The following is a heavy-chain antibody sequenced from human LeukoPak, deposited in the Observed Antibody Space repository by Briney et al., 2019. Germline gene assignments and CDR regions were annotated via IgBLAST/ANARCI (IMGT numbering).Heavy chain of an antibody. CDR3: ARDPTYYDSSGYYPSYFDY. D-gene: IGHD3-22*01. J-gene: IGHJ4*02. V-gene: IGHV3-33*01. CDR1: GFTFSSYG. CDR2: ICYDGSNK. Sequence: PGRSLRLSCAASGFTFSSYGMHWVRQAPGKGLEWVAVICYDGSNKYYADFVKCRFTISRDNSKNTLYLQMNSLRAEDTAVYYCARDPTYYDSSGYYPSYFDYWGQGTLVTVSS.